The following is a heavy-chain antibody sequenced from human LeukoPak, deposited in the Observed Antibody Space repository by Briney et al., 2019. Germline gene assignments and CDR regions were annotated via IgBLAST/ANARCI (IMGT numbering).Heavy chain of an antibody. J-gene: IGHJ4*02. CDR3: ASHYSGYNWGVDY. D-gene: IGHD5-12*01. CDR1: GGSVSSGSYY. V-gene: IGHV4-61*01. CDR2: IYYSGST. Sequence: SETLSLTCTVSGGSVSSGSYYWSWIRQPPGKGLEWIGYIYYSGSTNYNPSLKSRVTISVDTSKNQFSLKPSSVTAADTAVYYCASHYSGYNWGVDYWGQGTLVTVFS.